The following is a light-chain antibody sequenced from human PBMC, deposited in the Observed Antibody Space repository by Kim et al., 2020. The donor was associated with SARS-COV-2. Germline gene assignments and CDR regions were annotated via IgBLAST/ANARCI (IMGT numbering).Light chain of an antibody. CDR1: QSGPSNY. J-gene: IGKJ1*01. CDR3: QQYGASPRT. Sequence: PGQRATLSCGASQSGPSNYLAWYQQTPGLAPRLLIYHASIRATGIPARFSGSGSGTDFTLTISRLEPEDFALYYCQQYGASPRTFGQGTKVDIK. V-gene: IGKV3D-20*01. CDR2: HAS.